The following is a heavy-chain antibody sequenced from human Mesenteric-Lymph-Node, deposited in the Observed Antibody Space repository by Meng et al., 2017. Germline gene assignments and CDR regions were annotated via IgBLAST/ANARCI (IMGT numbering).Heavy chain of an antibody. CDR2: MNPNSGNT. CDR3: ARDGVYSGSYGGGVDAFDI. CDR1: GYTFTSYD. J-gene: IGHJ3*02. Sequence: ASVKVSCKASGYTFTSYDINWVRQATGQGLEWMGWMNPNSGNTGYAQKFQGRVTITRNTSISTAYMELSRLRSDDTAVYYCARDGVYSGSYGGGVDAFDIWGQGTMVTVSS. D-gene: IGHD1-26*01. V-gene: IGHV1-8*03.